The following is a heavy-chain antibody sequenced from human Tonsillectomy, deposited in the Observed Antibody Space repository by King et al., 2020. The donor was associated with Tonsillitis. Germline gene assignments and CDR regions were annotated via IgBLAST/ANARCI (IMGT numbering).Heavy chain of an antibody. CDR3: AKDVGLAARPFYLDH. Sequence: VQLVESGGGLVQPGRSLRLSCAASGFTFDDYAMQWVRHVPGKRLEWVSGISWNSGNMSYADSVKGRFTISRDNAKNSLFLQMNNLRVEDTAFYYCAKDVGLAARPFYLDHWGQGTLVTVSS. D-gene: IGHD6-6*01. J-gene: IGHJ4*02. CDR2: ISWNSGNM. V-gene: IGHV3-9*01. CDR1: GFTFDDYA.